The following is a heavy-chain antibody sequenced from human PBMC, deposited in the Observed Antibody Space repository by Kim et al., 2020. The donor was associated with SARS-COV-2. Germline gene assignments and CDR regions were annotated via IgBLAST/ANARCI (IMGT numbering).Heavy chain of an antibody. CDR1: GYSFTSYW. V-gene: IGHV5-51*01. CDR3: ASQTYYYGSGMEGLTPGEVPYYYYGMDV. CDR2: IYPGDSDT. Sequence: GESLKISCKGSGYSFTSYWIGWVRQMPGKGLEWMGIIYPGDSDTRYSPSFQGQVTISADKSISTAYLQWSSLKASDTAMYYCASQTYYYGSGMEGLTPGEVPYYYYGMDVWGQGTTVTVSS. D-gene: IGHD3-10*01. J-gene: IGHJ6*02.